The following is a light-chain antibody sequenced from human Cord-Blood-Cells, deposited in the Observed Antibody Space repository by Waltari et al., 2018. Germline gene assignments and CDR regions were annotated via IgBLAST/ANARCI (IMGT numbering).Light chain of an antibody. CDR2: EVS. Sequence: PGQSITISCTGTSSDVGSYNLVSWYQQHPGKAPKLMIYEVSKRPSGVSNRFSGSKSGNTASLTISGLQAEDEADYYCCSYAGSSTFRVFGGGTKLTVL. CDR3: CSYAGSSTFRV. CDR1: SSDVGSYNL. V-gene: IGLV2-23*02. J-gene: IGLJ3*02.